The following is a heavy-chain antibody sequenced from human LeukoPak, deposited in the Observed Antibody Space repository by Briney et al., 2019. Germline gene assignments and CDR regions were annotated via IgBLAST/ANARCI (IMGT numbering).Heavy chain of an antibody. CDR2: ISYDGSNK. J-gene: IGHJ3*02. D-gene: IGHD3-16*01. CDR3: ATELRILSWGVDAFDI. V-gene: IGHV3-30*04. Sequence: GRSLRLSCAASGFNFNSYAVHWVRQAPGKGLEWVAFISYDGSNKYYADSVKGRFTISRDTSKTTLYFQMNSLRTEDTALYYCATELRILSWGVDAFDIWGQGTMVTVSS. CDR1: GFNFNSYA.